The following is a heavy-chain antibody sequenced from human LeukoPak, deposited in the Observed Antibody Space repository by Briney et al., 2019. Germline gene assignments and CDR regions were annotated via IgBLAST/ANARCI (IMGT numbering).Heavy chain of an antibody. CDR3: ARDTAMVTYWFDP. Sequence: GASVKVSCKASGYTFTGYDMHWVRQAPGQGLEWMGWINPNSGGTNYAQKFQGRVTMTSDTSISTAYMELSRLRSDDTAVYYCARDTAMVTYWFDPWGQGTLVTVSS. J-gene: IGHJ5*02. V-gene: IGHV1-2*02. D-gene: IGHD5-18*01. CDR1: GYTFTGYD. CDR2: INPNSGGT.